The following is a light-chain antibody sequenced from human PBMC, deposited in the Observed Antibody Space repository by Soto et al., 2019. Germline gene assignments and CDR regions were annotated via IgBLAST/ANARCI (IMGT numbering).Light chain of an antibody. Sequence: EIVLTQSPGTLSLSPGERATLSCRASQSVSSSYLAWYQQKPGQAPRLLIYGASSRATGIPDRFSGSGSGIDFTLTICRLEPEDFAVYFCQQYGNSPPTTFGQGTKVEIK. CDR2: GAS. CDR3: QQYGNSPPTT. CDR1: QSVSSSY. V-gene: IGKV3-20*01. J-gene: IGKJ2*01.